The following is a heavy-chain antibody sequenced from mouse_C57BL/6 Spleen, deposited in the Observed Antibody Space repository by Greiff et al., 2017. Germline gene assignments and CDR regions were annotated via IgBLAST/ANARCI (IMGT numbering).Heavy chain of an antibody. CDR1: GYTFTSYW. V-gene: IGHV1-64*01. CDR3: ARCPERYAMDY. J-gene: IGHJ4*01. Sequence: QVQLQQPGAELVKPGASVKLSCKASGYTFTSYWMHWVKQRPGQGLEWIGMIHPNSGSTNYNEKFKSKATLTVDKSSSTAYMQLSSLTSQASAVYYCARCPERYAMDYWGQGTSVTVSS. CDR2: IHPNSGST.